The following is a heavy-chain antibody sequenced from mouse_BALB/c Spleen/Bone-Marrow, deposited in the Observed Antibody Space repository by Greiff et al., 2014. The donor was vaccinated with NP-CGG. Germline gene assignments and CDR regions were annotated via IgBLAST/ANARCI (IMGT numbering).Heavy chain of an antibody. V-gene: IGHV1S82*01. CDR2: IHLPDSES. CDR1: GYSFTSYW. Sequence: QVQLQQSGAELVRPGASVKLSCKASGYSFTSYWMNWVKQRPGQGLEWIGMIHLPDSESRLNQKLKDKATLTVDKSSSTAYMQLSSPTSEDSAVYYCTRYDLTSRAFAYWGQGTLVTVSA. J-gene: IGHJ3*01. D-gene: IGHD3-3*01. CDR3: TRYDLTSRAFAY.